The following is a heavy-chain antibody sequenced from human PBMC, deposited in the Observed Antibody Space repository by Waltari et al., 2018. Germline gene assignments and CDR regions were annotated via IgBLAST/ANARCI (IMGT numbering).Heavy chain of an antibody. Sequence: EVQLVESGGGLVQPGGSLRLSCAASGFTFSSYSMNWVRQAPGKGLEWVSYISSSSSTIYYADSVKGRFTISRDNAKNSLYLQMNSLRAEDTAVYYCAREIVVVPAAIRRPPIYYYYMDVWGKGTTVTISS. CDR3: AREIVVVPAAIRRPPIYYYYMDV. J-gene: IGHJ6*03. CDR2: ISSSSSTI. D-gene: IGHD2-2*02. V-gene: IGHV3-48*04. CDR1: GFTFSSYS.